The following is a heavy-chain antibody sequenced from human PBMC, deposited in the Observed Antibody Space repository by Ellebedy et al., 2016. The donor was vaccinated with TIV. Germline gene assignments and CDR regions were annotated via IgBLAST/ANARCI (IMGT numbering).Heavy chain of an antibody. J-gene: IGHJ4*02. V-gene: IGHV4-39*01. Sequence: MPSETLSLTCTVSGGSISSSSYYWGWIRQPPGKGLEWIGTVYYSGSTYYNPSLKSRVTISVDTSKNQFSLKLTSVTAADTAVYYCARHTHSNYGFYYWGQGTLVTVSS. CDR1: GGSISSSSYY. D-gene: IGHD4-11*01. CDR2: VYYSGST. CDR3: ARHTHSNYGFYY.